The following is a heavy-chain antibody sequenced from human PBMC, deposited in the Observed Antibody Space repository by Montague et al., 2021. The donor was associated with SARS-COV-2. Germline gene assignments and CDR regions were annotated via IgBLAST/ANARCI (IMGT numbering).Heavy chain of an antibody. V-gene: IGHV4-59*01. CDR1: GGSISSYY. D-gene: IGHD3-22*01. Sequence: SETRSLTCTVSGGSISSYYWSWIRQPPGKGLEWIGYIYYSGSNNXXPSLKSRVTISVDTSKNQLSLKLSSVTAADTAVYYCARGGYYDYAFDIWGQGTMVTVSS. J-gene: IGHJ3*02. CDR3: ARGGYYDYAFDI. CDR2: IYYSGSN.